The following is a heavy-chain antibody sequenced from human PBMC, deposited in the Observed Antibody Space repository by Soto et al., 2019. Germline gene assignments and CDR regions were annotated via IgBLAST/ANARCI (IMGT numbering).Heavy chain of an antibody. J-gene: IGHJ4*02. CDR3: ARRSVAGTVFDY. D-gene: IGHD6-19*01. CDR1: GGSFSGYY. CDR2: INHSGST. Sequence: SETLSLTCAVYGGSFSGYYWSWIRQPPGKGLEWIGEINHSGSTNYNPSLKSRVTISVDTSKNQFSLKLSSVTAADTAVYYCARRSVAGTVFDYWGQGTLVTVPS. V-gene: IGHV4-34*01.